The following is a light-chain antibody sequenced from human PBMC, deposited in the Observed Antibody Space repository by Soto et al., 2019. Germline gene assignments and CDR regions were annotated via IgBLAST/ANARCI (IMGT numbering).Light chain of an antibody. CDR1: QGISSY. J-gene: IGKJ1*01. CDR3: QQSYSTPIT. CDR2: SAS. V-gene: IGKV1-39*01. Sequence: EITVNQSPFTLSASVGDRVTIPCRVSQGISSYLNWYRQKPGKVPKLLIYSASNLQSGVPSRFSGSGSGTDFTLTISSLQPEDFATYYCQQSYSTPITFGQGTKVDIK.